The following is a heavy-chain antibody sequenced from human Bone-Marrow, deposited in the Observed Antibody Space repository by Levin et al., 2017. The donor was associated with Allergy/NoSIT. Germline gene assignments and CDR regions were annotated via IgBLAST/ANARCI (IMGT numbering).Heavy chain of an antibody. J-gene: IGHJ5*02. Sequence: SVKVSCKASGGTFSSYAISWVRQAPGQGLEWMGGIIPIFGTANYAQKFQGRVTITADESTSTAYMELSSLRSEDTAVYYCARDLGATIGWFDPWGQGTLVTVAS. CDR2: IIPIFGTA. CDR3: ARDLGATIGWFDP. D-gene: IGHD1-26*01. CDR1: GGTFSSYA. V-gene: IGHV1-69*13.